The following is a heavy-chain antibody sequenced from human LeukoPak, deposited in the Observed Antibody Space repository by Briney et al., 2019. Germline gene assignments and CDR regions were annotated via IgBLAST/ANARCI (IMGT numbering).Heavy chain of an antibody. V-gene: IGHV4-59*01. J-gene: IGHJ4*02. CDR1: GGSISTYY. CDR3: ARVNSGSYDFWSGYYSYYFDY. D-gene: IGHD3-3*01. CDR2: IYYSGIS. Sequence: SETLSLTCTVSGGSISTYYWSWIRQPPGKGLECIGYIYYSGISNYNPSLKSRVTISVDTSKNQFSLRLSSVTAADTAVYYCARVNSGSYDFWSGYYSYYFDYWGQGTLVTVSS.